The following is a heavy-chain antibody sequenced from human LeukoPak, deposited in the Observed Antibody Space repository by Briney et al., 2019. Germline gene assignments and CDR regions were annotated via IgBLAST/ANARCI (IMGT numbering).Heavy chain of an antibody. CDR3: ASGYYDILTGYPKDFDY. V-gene: IGHV1-46*01. D-gene: IGHD3-9*01. CDR1: GYTFTSYY. CDR2: INPSGGST. Sequence: ASVKVSCKASGYTFTSYYMHWVRQAPGQGLERMGIINPSGGSTSYAQKFQGRVTMTRDTSTSTAYMELSSLRSEDTAVYYCASGYYDILTGYPKDFDYWGQGTLVTVSS. J-gene: IGHJ4*02.